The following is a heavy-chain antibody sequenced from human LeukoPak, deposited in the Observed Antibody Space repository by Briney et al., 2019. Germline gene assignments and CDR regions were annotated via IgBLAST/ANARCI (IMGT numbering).Heavy chain of an antibody. J-gene: IGHJ4*02. CDR1: VFTFSSYV. CDR2: IRYDGRYK. V-gene: IGHV3-30*02. Sequence: GWALRLSCAASVFTFSSYVMHGVRQAPGKGREWVAFIRYDGRYKYYADSVKGRFTISRDNSKNTLYLQMNNLRAEDTAVYYCAKDPRDHSYGWSWRYFDYWGQGTLVTVSS. D-gene: IGHD5-18*01. CDR3: AKDPRDHSYGWSWRYFDY.